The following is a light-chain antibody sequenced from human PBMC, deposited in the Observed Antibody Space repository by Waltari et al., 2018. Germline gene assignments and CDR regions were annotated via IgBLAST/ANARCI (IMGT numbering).Light chain of an antibody. J-gene: IGKJ1*01. Sequence: EIVLTQSPGTLSLSPGERANLACRASQSVGRSLAWYQQNPGQAPRPLIYDASRRATGIPDRFSGSGSGTDFSRTISTLEPEDFAVYYCQHYVRLPATFGQGTKVEI. CDR1: QSVGRS. V-gene: IGKV3-20*01. CDR2: DAS. CDR3: QHYVRLPAT.